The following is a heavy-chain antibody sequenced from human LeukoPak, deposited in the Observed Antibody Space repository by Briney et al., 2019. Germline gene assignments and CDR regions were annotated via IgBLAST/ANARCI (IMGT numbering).Heavy chain of an antibody. CDR3: ATNKGTTVTTGLDY. Sequence: VASVKVSCKASGYTFTGYYMHWVRQAPGQGLEWMGWINPNSGGTNYAQKFQGRVTMTRDTSISTAYMELSRLRSDDTAVYYCATNKGTTVTTGLDYWGQGTLVTVSS. J-gene: IGHJ4*02. CDR2: INPNSGGT. D-gene: IGHD4-17*01. V-gene: IGHV1-2*02. CDR1: GYTFTGYY.